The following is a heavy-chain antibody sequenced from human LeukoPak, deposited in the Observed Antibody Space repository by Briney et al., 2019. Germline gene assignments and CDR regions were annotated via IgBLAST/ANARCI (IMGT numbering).Heavy chain of an antibody. CDR3: ARGYYDSSSGSWFDP. D-gene: IGHD3-22*01. V-gene: IGHV1-8*01. J-gene: IGHJ5*02. CDR1: GYTFTSYD. Sequence: ASVKVSCKASGYTFTSYDINWVRQATGQGLEWMGWINPNSGNAGYAQNFRGRVTMTRDTSISTVYMELSSLKSEDTAVYYCARGYYDSSSGSWFDPWGQGTLVTVSS. CDR2: INPNSGNA.